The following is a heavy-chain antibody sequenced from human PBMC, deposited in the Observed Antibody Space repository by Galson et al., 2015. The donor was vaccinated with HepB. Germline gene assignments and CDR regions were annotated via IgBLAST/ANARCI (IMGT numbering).Heavy chain of an antibody. CDR3: ARQIRGYSYGFDY. V-gene: IGHV4-4*02. J-gene: IGHJ4*02. CDR1: GGSISSSNW. Sequence: ETLSLTCAVSGGSISSSNWWSWVRQPPGKGLEWIGEMYHSGGTNYNPSLKSRVTISVDKSKNEFSLKLSSVTAADTAVYYCARQIRGYSYGFDYWGQGTLVTVSS. CDR2: MYHSGGT. D-gene: IGHD5-18*01.